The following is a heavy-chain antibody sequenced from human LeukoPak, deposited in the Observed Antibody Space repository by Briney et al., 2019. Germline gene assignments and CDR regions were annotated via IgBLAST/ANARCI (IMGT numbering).Heavy chain of an antibody. V-gene: IGHV3-53*01. Sequence: GGSLRLSCAASGFTVSSNYMSWVRQAPGKGLEWVSVIYSGGSTYYADSVKGRFTISRDNPKNTLYLQMNSLRAEDTAVYYCARETTVTRDAFDIWGQGTMVTVSS. CDR3: ARETTVTRDAFDI. CDR2: IYSGGST. D-gene: IGHD4-17*01. J-gene: IGHJ3*02. CDR1: GFTVSSNY.